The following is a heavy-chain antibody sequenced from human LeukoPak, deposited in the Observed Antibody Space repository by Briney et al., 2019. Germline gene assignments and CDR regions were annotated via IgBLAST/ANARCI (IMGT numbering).Heavy chain of an antibody. CDR2: IYTSGST. CDR3: ARHGTTVTPFDY. J-gene: IGHJ4*02. CDR1: GGSISSGSYY. V-gene: IGHV4-61*02. D-gene: IGHD4-17*01. Sequence: SQTLSLTCTVSGGSISSGSYYWSWIRQPAGKGLEWIGRIYTSGSTNYNPSLKSRVTISVDTSKNQFSLKLSSVTAADTAVYYCARHGTTVTPFDYWGQGTLVTVSS.